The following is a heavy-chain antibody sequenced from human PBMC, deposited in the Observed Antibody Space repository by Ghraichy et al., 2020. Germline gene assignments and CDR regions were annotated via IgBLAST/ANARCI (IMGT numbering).Heavy chain of an antibody. D-gene: IGHD6-13*01. V-gene: IGHV4-59*08. J-gene: IGHJ4*01. CDR2: IYYTGST. CDR3: ACAGHPYYFDY. CDR1: DDSIRSYY. Sequence: SETLSLVCTVSDDSIRSYYWSWIRQPPGKRLEWIGYIYYTGSTTYNPSLESRVTMSVDTAKNQISLRLGSVTAADTAMYYCACAGHPYYFDYWGPGTLVTVSS.